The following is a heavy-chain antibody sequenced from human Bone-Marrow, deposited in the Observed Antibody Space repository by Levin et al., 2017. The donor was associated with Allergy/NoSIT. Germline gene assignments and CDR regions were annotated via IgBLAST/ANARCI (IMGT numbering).Heavy chain of an antibody. D-gene: IGHD6-19*01. Sequence: ASVKVSCKASGYTFTDYYMHWVRQAPGQGLEWMGRINPKSGDTKYAQKFQGRVTMTRDTSISTAYMELSGLTSDDTAVFYCARACSRSGCTFDHWGQGTLVTVSS. V-gene: IGHV1-2*06. CDR3: ARACSRSGCTFDH. CDR2: INPKSGDT. J-gene: IGHJ4*02. CDR1: GYTFTDYY.